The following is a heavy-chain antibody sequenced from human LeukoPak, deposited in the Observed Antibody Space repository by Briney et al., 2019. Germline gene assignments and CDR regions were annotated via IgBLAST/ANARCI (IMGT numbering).Heavy chain of an antibody. CDR2: INHSGST. D-gene: IGHD3-10*01. CDR1: GGSFSGYY. Sequence: SETLSLTCAVYGGSFSGYYWSWIRQPPGKGLEWIGEINHSGSTNYNPSLKSRVTISVDTSKNQFSLKLSSVTAADTAVYYCARGQRITMVRGVPNYYYYYGMDVWGQGTTVTVSS. V-gene: IGHV4-34*01. J-gene: IGHJ6*02. CDR3: ARGQRITMVRGVPNYYYYYGMDV.